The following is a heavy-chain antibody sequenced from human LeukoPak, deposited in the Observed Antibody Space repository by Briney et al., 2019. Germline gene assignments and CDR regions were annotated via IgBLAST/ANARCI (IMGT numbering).Heavy chain of an antibody. V-gene: IGHV4-39*07. Sequence: SETLSLTCTVSGGSISSSSYYWGWIRQPPGKGLEWIGSIYYSGSTYYNPSLKSRVTISVDTSKNQFSLKLSSVTAADTAVYYCTRINRPTTVYAFDIWGQGTMVTVSS. J-gene: IGHJ3*02. CDR3: TRINRPTTVYAFDI. CDR2: IYYSGST. D-gene: IGHD4-17*01. CDR1: GGSISSSSYY.